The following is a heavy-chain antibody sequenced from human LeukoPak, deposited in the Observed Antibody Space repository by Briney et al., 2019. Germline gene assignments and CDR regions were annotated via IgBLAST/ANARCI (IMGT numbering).Heavy chain of an antibody. D-gene: IGHD3-22*01. CDR1: GDSVSSNRAA. V-gene: IGHV6-1*01. J-gene: IGHJ4*02. Sequence: SQTLSLTCDISGDSVSSNRAAWHWIRQSPSRGLEWLGRTYYRSKWYNDYPVSVKGRITINADTSKNQVSLQLDSVTPEDTAVYYCAMSTRSYFDSSASDYWGQGILVTVSS. CDR3: AMSTRSYFDSSASDY. CDR2: TYYRSKWYN.